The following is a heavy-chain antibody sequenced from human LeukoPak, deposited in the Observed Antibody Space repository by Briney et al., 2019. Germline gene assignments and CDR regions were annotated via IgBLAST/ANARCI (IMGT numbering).Heavy chain of an antibody. D-gene: IGHD3-10*01. J-gene: IGHJ4*02. CDR1: GYSFASFG. Sequence: ASVKVSCKASGYSFASFGINWVRQAPGHGLEWMGWISAYNGDTNYAQNLQGRVTMTTDTSTSTAYMDLRSLRSDDTAVYYCARGGYYGSGSFPDCWGQGTLVTVSS. V-gene: IGHV1-18*01. CDR3: ARGGYYGSGSFPDC. CDR2: ISAYNGDT.